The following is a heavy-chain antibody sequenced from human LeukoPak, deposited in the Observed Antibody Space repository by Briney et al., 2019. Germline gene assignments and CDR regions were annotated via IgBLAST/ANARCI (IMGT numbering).Heavy chain of an antibody. D-gene: IGHD3-10*01. V-gene: IGHV1-18*01. Sequence: GASVKVSCKASGYTFTSYGISWVRQAPGQGLEWMGWISAYNGNTNYAQKLQGRVTMTTDTSTSTAYMELRSLRSDDTAVYYCARVVAESYYYGSGSYVLDWGQGTLVTVSS. CDR2: ISAYNGNT. J-gene: IGHJ4*02. CDR3: ARVVAESYYYGSGSYVLD. CDR1: GYTFTSYG.